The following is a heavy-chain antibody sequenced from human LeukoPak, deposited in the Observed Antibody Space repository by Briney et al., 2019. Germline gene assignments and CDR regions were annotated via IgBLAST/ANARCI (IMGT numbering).Heavy chain of an antibody. V-gene: IGHV1-24*01. D-gene: IGHD3-10*01. Sequence: ASVKVSCKVSGYTLTELCMHWVRQAPGKGLEWMGGFDPEDGETIYAQKFQGRVTMTEDTSTDTAYMELSSLRSEDTAVYYCATVLLWFGESFSHWGQGTLVTVSS. CDR2: FDPEDGET. J-gene: IGHJ4*02. CDR1: GYTLTELC. CDR3: ATVLLWFGESFSH.